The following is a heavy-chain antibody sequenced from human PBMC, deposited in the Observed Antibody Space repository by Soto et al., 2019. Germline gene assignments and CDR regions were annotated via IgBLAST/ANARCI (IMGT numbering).Heavy chain of an antibody. CDR2: INPSLSLS. J-gene: IGHJ4*02. D-gene: IGHD3-10*01. V-gene: IGHV1-69*02. Sequence: QVQVVHSGADVQMPGSSVRVSCKASGDTFNFFSINWVRQAPGLGLHWMGRINPSLSLSNYAPRCQVRVMTNADKSTSTVDMELRRLRAEDTAMYYCATSDGSGDRAFDSWGQGALDTVS. CDR1: GDTFNFFS. CDR3: ATSDGSGDRAFDS.